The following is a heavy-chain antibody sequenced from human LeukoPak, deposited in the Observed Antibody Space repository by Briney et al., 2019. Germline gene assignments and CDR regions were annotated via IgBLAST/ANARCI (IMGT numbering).Heavy chain of an antibody. V-gene: IGHV1-18*01. J-gene: IGHJ4*02. CDR3: ARDGLLWFGELPYYFDY. Sequence: ASVKVSCKASGYTFTSYGISWVRQAPGQGLEWMGWISTYNGNTNYAQKLRGRVTMTTDTSTSTAYMELRSLRSDDTAVYYCARDGLLWFGELPYYFDYWGQGTLVTVSS. CDR1: GYTFTSYG. D-gene: IGHD3-10*01. CDR2: ISTYNGNT.